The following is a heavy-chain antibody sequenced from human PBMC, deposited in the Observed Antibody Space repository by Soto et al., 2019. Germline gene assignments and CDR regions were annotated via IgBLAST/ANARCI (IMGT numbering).Heavy chain of an antibody. Sequence: ASVKVSCKASGYTFTGYYMHWVRQAPGRGLEWMGWINPNSGGTNYAQKFQGRVTMTRDTSISTAYMELSRLRSDDTAVYYCARDYDSSSSRFGWFDPWGQGTLVTVSS. J-gene: IGHJ5*02. CDR3: ARDYDSSSSRFGWFDP. V-gene: IGHV1-2*02. CDR2: INPNSGGT. D-gene: IGHD6-6*01. CDR1: GYTFTGYY.